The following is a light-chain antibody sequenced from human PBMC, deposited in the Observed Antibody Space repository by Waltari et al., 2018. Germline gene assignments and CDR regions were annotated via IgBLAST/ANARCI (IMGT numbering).Light chain of an antibody. CDR1: SSNIANNY. CDR3: GTWDSSLSGAV. J-gene: IGLJ7*01. V-gene: IGLV1-51*02. CDR2: ENY. Sequence: SGLTQPPSLSAAPGQKVTISCSGTSSNIANNYVAWYQQIPGTVPKLLIYENYKRPSGIPDRFSGSRSGTSATLVITGLLTGDEADYYCGTWDSSLSGAVFGGGTHLTVL.